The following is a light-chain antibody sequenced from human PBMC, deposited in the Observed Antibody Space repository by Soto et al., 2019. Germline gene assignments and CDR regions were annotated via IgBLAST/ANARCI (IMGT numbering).Light chain of an antibody. J-gene: IGLJ3*02. CDR1: NSDVGSYSL. CDR2: EGS. Sequence: QSALTQPASVCGSPGQSITISCTGSNSDVGSYSLVSWYQQHPGQAPKLMIYEGSKRPSGVSNRLSGSKSGNTASLTISGLQAEDEADYYCCSYAGSSVWVFGGGTKVTVL. CDR3: CSYAGSSVWV. V-gene: IGLV2-23*01.